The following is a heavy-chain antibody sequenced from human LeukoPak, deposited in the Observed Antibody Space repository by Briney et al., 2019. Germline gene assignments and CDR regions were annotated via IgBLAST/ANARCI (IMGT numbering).Heavy chain of an antibody. CDR2: ISYDGSNK. V-gene: IGHV3-30*04. CDR1: GFTFDDYA. J-gene: IGHJ4*02. D-gene: IGHD3-22*01. CDR3: ARSYDSSGYYLSGYDY. Sequence: GGSLRLSCAASGFTFDDYAMHWVRQAPGKGLEWVAVISYDGSNKYYADSVKGRFTISRDNSKNTLYLQMNSLRAEDTAVYYCARSYDSSGYYLSGYDYWGQGTLVTVSS.